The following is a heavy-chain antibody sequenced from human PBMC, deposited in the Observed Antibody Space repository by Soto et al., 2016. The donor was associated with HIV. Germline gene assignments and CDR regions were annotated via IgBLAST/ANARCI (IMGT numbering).Heavy chain of an antibody. V-gene: IGHV4-34*01. Sequence: QVQLQQWGAGLLKPSETLSLTCAVYGGSFSGYYWSWIRQPPGKGLEWIGEINQSASTNYNPSLKSRVTISVDTSKKQFSLKLNSVTAADTAMYYCAEGGYGWSPRTTYGIGRRGAKGTTVTVSS. CDR3: AEGGYGWSPRTTYGIGRR. CDR1: GGSFSGYY. CDR2: INQSAST. D-gene: IGHD2-8*02. J-gene: IGHJ6*02.